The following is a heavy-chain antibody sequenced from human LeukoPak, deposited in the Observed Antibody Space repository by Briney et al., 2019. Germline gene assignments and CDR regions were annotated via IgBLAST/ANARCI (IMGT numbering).Heavy chain of an antibody. V-gene: IGHV4-39*01. CDR1: GGSISSSSYY. CDR3: ARHSGRTRGFWSGYPNWFDP. D-gene: IGHD3-3*01. CDR2: IYYSGST. Sequence: SEPLSLTCTVSGGSISSSSYYWGWIRQPPGKGLEWIGSIYYSGSTYYNPSLKSRVTISVDTSKNQFSLKLSSVTAADTAVYYCARHSGRTRGFWSGYPNWFDPWGQGTLVTVSS. J-gene: IGHJ5*02.